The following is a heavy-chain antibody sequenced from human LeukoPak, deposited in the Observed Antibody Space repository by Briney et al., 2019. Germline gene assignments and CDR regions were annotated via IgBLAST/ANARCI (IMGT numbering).Heavy chain of an antibody. CDR2: ISLAGQT. J-gene: IGHJ4*02. D-gene: IGHD1-26*01. Sequence: SETLSLTCGVSGGSISGTNWWSWVRQPPGQGLVWIGEISLAGQTNYNPSLNDRVTMSLDKSSNQLSLNLTSVTAADTATYYCSRESGAFCPFGYWGQGTLVIVSS. CDR3: SRESGAFCPFGY. V-gene: IGHV4/OR15-8*02. CDR1: GGSISGTNW.